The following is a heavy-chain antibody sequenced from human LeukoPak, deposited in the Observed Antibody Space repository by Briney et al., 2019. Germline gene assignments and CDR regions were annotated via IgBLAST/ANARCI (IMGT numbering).Heavy chain of an antibody. CDR2: IIPIFGTA. Sequence: SVKVSCKASGGTFSSYAISWVRQAPGQGLEWMGRIIPIFGTANYAQKFQDRVTITTDESTSTAYMELSSLRSEDTAVYYCARELGGNGFQHWGQGTLVTVSS. D-gene: IGHD4-23*01. J-gene: IGHJ1*01. CDR3: ARELGGNGFQH. CDR1: GGTFSSYA. V-gene: IGHV1-69*05.